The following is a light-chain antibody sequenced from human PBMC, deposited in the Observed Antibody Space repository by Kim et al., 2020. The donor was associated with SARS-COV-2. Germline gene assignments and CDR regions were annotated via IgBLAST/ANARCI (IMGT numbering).Light chain of an antibody. V-gene: IGLV6-57*03. J-gene: IGLJ2*01. Sequence: GKTVPIACPHTRGDMTHNYVQCYQQRPRSAPTILFSEGTERPSGVPDRFSGYIDTSSSSASRAVSGLRTEDEADYYCQSYDISNVIFGGGTQLTVL. CDR3: QSYDISNVI. CDR2: EGT. CDR1: RGDMTHNY.